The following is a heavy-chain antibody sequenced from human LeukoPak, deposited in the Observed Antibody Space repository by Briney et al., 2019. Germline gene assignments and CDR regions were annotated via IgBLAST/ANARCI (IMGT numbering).Heavy chain of an antibody. D-gene: IGHD2-15*01. CDR1: GYTFTGYY. V-gene: IGHV1-2*02. CDR2: INPNSGGT. Sequence: ASVNVSCKASGYTFTGYYMHWVRRAPGQGLEWMGWINPNSGGTNYAQKFQGRVTMTRDTSISTAYMELSRLRSDDTAVYYCARDRHLGYCSGGSCYPDWFDPWAREPWSPSPQ. J-gene: IGHJ5*02. CDR3: ARDRHLGYCSGGSCYPDWFDP.